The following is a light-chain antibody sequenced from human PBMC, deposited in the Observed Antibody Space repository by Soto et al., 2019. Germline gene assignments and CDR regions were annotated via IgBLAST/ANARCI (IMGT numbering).Light chain of an antibody. CDR1: STDVGRYNL. V-gene: IGLV2-23*01. CDR3: CSYAGTTTLL. Sequence: QSALTQPASVSGSPGQSITISCTGTSTDVGRYNLVSWYQHHPGKAPKLIIYEATKRPSGVSDRFSGSKSGNTASLTISGLQAADEADYFCCSYAGTTTLLFGGGTKVTVL. J-gene: IGLJ2*01. CDR2: EAT.